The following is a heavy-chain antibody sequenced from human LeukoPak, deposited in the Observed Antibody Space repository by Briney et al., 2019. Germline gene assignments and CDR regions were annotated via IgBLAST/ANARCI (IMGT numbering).Heavy chain of an antibody. CDR1: GGSFSNYD. CDR2: INHSGST. D-gene: IGHD3-10*01. V-gene: IGHV4-34*01. J-gene: IGHJ3*02. Sequence: SETLSLTCGVYGGSFSNYDWNWIRQPPGKGLEWIGEINHSGSTSYNPSLKSRVTISVDTSKNQFSLKLSSVTAADTAVYYCAKEGAGFRVGFDIWGHGTMVTVSS. CDR3: AKEGAGFRVGFDI.